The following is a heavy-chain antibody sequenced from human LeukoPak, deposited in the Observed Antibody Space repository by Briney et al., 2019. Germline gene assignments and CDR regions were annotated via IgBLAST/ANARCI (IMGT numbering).Heavy chain of an antibody. CDR2: IYYSGST. J-gene: IGHJ4*02. CDR3: ARESTGGGPLDY. D-gene: IGHD1-14*01. Sequence: SETLSLTCTVSGGSISSGGYYWSWIRQHPGKGLEWIGYIYYSGSTYYNPSLKSRVTISVGTSKNQFSLKLSSVTAADTAVYYCARESTGGGPLDYWGQGTLVTVSS. V-gene: IGHV4-31*03. CDR1: GGSISSGGYY.